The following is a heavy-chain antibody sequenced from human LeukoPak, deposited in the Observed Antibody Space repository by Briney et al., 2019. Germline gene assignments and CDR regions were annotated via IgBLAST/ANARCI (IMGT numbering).Heavy chain of an antibody. CDR1: GFTFSSYS. V-gene: IGHV3-21*01. CDR3: ARVYGGNRGYFDY. J-gene: IGHJ4*02. CDR2: ISSSSSYI. D-gene: IGHD4-23*01. Sequence: PGGSLRLSCAASGFTFSSYSMNWVRQAPGKGLKWVSPISSSSSYIYYADSVKGRFTISRDNAKNSLYLQMNSLRAEDTAVYYCARVYGGNRGYFDYWGQGTLVTVSS.